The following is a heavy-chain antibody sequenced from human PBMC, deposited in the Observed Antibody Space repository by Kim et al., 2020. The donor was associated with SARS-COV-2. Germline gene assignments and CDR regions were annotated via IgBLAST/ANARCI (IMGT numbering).Heavy chain of an antibody. Sequence: GGSLRLSCAASGFTFSDYYMSWIRQAPGKGLEWVSYISSSSSYTNYADSVKGRFTISRDNAKNSLYLQMNSLRAEDTAVYYCTASRSGWYNWFDPWGQGTLVTVSS. CDR1: GFTFSDYY. D-gene: IGHD6-19*01. V-gene: IGHV3-11*06. CDR2: ISSSSSYT. J-gene: IGHJ5*02. CDR3: TASRSGWYNWFDP.